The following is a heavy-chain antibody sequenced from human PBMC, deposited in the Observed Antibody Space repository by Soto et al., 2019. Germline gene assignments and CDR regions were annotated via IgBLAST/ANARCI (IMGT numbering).Heavy chain of an antibody. V-gene: IGHV1-2*02. D-gene: IGHD3-22*01. J-gene: IGHJ6*02. Sequence: ASVKVSCKASGYTFTGYYVHWVRQAPGQGLEWMGWINPNSGDTQSEHKFQGRLTLTTDTSTSTVYMELRSLRSDDTAVYYCARINHYYDTSGRMDVWGQGTTVTVSS. CDR1: GYTFTGYY. CDR3: ARINHYYDTSGRMDV. CDR2: INPNSGDT.